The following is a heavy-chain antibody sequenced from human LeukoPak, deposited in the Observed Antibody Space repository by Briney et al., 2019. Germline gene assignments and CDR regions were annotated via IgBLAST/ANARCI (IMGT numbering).Heavy chain of an antibody. Sequence: SETLSLTCTVSGGSISIYYWSWIRQPPGKGLEWIEYIYYSGSTNYNPSLKSRVTISVDTSKNQFSLKLSSVTAADTAVYYCARGYSSWNPWGQGTLVTVSS. CDR1: GGSISIYY. CDR3: ARGYSSWNP. V-gene: IGHV4-59*01. J-gene: IGHJ1*01. D-gene: IGHD6-13*01. CDR2: IYYSGST.